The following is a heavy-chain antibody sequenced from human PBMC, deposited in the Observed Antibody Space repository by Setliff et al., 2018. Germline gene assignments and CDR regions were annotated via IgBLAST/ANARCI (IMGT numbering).Heavy chain of an antibody. V-gene: IGHV4-61*02. D-gene: IGHD5-12*01. CDR2: MYTSGSA. J-gene: IGHJ4*02. CDR3: ARLRGGYRNNDQFDY. Sequence: PSETLSLTCTVSGGSISSGSYYWNWIRQPAGKGLEWIGRMYTSGSANYNPSLRSRVTISLDTSKNQFYLRLNSVTAADTAVYYCARLRGGYRNNDQFDYWGQGTQVTVSS. CDR1: GGSISSGSYY.